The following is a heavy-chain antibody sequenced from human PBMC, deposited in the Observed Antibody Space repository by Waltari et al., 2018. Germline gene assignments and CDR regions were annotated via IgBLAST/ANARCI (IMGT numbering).Heavy chain of an antibody. CDR3: ARSYSGYAPPFPLGY. Sequence: QVQLQESGPGLVKPSQTLSLTCTVSGGSISSGSYYWSWIRQPAGKGLEWIGYIYTSGSTNYNPSLKGRVPISVDTSKNQFSLKLGSVTAADTAVYYCARSYSGYAPPFPLGYWGQGTLVTVSS. D-gene: IGHD5-12*01. CDR2: IYTSGST. J-gene: IGHJ4*02. V-gene: IGHV4-61*09. CDR1: GGSISSGSYY.